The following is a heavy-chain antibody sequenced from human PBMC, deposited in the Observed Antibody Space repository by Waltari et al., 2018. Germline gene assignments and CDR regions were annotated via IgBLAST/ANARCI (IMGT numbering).Heavy chain of an antibody. CDR3: VRPRIGSAASGYSD. V-gene: IGHV4-38-2*02. CDR2: IYHTVYT. CDR1: GDSISSNYY. Sequence: QVQLQESGPGLVKPSETLSLTCTVSGDSISSNYYWAWIRRPPGKGLEWIGGIYHTVYTSDSASRKSRVTISVDTSKNQFSLHLNAVTAADTAIYYCVRPRIGSAASGYSDWGQGTLVTVSS. J-gene: IGHJ4*02. D-gene: IGHD6-13*01.